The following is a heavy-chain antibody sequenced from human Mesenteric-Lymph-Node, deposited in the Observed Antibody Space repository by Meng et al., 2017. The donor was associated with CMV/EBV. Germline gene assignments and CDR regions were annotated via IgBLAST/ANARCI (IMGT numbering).Heavy chain of an antibody. CDR2: IDSSGYTI. CDR1: GFPFINYE. CDR3: VPLLGIAARQVGGYFDY. Sequence: GESLKISCAASGFPFINYEMNWVRQAPGKGLEWVSYIDSSGYTIYYADSVKGRFTISRDNAKNSLFLQMNSLRAEDTAVYYCVPLLGIAARQVGGYFDYWGQGTLVTVSS. V-gene: IGHV3-48*03. J-gene: IGHJ4*02. D-gene: IGHD6-6*01.